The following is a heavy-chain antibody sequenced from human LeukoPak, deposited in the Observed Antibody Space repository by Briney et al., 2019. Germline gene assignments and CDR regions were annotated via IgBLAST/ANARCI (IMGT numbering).Heavy chain of an antibody. CDR2: IRYDGSNK. J-gene: IGHJ3*02. CDR1: GFTFSSYG. Sequence: GGSLRLSCAASGFTFSSYGMHWVRQAPGKGLEWVAFIRYDGSNKYYADSVKGRFTTSRDNPKNTLYLQMNSLRAEDTAVYYCAKDREMVVVKDAFDIWGQGTMVTVSS. V-gene: IGHV3-30*02. D-gene: IGHD3-22*01. CDR3: AKDREMVVVKDAFDI.